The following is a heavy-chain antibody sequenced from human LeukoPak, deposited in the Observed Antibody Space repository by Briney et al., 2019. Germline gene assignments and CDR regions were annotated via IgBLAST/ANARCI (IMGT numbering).Heavy chain of an antibody. D-gene: IGHD6-19*01. J-gene: IGHJ6*02. Sequence: ASVKVSCKASGYTFTSYYMHWVRQAPGQGLEWMGIINPSGGSTSYAQKFQGRVTMTRDTSTSTVYMELSSLRSEDTAVYYCARHLSRSGNRYSSGWAPGIYGMDVWGQGTTVTVSS. CDR3: ARHLSRSGNRYSSGWAPGIYGMDV. CDR1: GYTFTSYY. CDR2: INPSGGST. V-gene: IGHV1-46*01.